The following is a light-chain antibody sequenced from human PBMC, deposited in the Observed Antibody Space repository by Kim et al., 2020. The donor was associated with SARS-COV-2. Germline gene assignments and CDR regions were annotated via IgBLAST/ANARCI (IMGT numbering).Light chain of an antibody. CDR1: SLRSYS. J-gene: IGLJ2*01. Sequence: RSTCEEDSLRSYSDTCYQKKAREAAIVVIYGKNNRPSGIAGRFAASCSGNAALLTITGKEAGDEADYYCNSGNSNDNVVFGGGTQLTVL. CDR3: NSGNSNDNVV. CDR2: GKN. V-gene: IGLV3-19*01.